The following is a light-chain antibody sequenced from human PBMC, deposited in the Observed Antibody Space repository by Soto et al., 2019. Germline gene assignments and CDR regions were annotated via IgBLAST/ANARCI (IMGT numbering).Light chain of an antibody. J-gene: IGKJ1*01. CDR3: QQYGSSPWT. Sequence: EVVLTQSPGTLSLSPGERATLSCRASQSVSSNYLAWCQQKPGQAPRLLIYGASSRATGIPDMFSGSGSGTDFTLTISRLEPEDFAVYYSQQYGSSPWTFGQGTKVEIK. V-gene: IGKV3-20*01. CDR2: GAS. CDR1: QSVSSNY.